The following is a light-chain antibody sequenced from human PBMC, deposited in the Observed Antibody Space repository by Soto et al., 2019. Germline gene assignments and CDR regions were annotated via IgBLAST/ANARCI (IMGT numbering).Light chain of an antibody. CDR1: QRVRSY. CDR2: DAS. Sequence: EIVLTQSPATLSLSPGARVTLSCRASQRVRSYLAWYQQKPGQAPKLLIYDASNRATGIPARFSGSGSGTDFTLPISCLETEDFAVYYCQQRSSWPLTFGGGTKVEIK. CDR3: QQRSSWPLT. J-gene: IGKJ4*01. V-gene: IGKV3-11*01.